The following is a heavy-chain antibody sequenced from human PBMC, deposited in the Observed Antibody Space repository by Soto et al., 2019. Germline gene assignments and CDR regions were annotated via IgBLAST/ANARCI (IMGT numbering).Heavy chain of an antibody. D-gene: IGHD6-6*01. V-gene: IGHV3-48*02. J-gene: IGHJ6*02. Sequence: EVQLVESGGGLVQPGGSLRLSCAASGFTFSSYSMNWVRQAPGKGPEWVSYISSSSSTIYYADSVKGRFTISRDNAKNSLYLQMNSLRDEDTAVYYCARPEYSSSSYGMDVWGHGTTVTGSS. CDR3: ARPEYSSSSYGMDV. CDR2: ISSSSSTI. CDR1: GFTFSSYS.